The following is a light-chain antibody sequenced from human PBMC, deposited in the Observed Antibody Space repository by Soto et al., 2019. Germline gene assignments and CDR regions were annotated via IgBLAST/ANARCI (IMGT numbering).Light chain of an antibody. CDR2: KAS. V-gene: IGKV2D-29*01. Sequence: EIVMTQPPISLSVTPGQPASISCKSSQSLLHSDGKTYLYWYLQKPGQPPQLLIYKASTLKSGVPSRFSGSGSGTEFTLTISIRQPDDFATYYWQHSTSYSEAFAQGTKVEIK. CDR3: QHSTSYSEA. J-gene: IGKJ1*01. CDR1: QSLLHSDGKTY.